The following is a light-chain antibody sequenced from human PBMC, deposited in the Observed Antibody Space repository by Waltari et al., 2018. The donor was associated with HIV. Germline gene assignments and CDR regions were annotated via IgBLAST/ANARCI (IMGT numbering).Light chain of an antibody. Sequence: QSALTQPASVSGSPGQSITISCTGTRSDVGGYNYVSWYQHNPGKAPKLMVYDVSNRPAVVSNRFSGSKSGNTASLTISGLQAEDEADYSCSSYTSSSTPWVFGGGTKLTVL. CDR1: RSDVGGYNY. CDR3: SSYTSSSTPWV. J-gene: IGLJ3*02. CDR2: DVS. V-gene: IGLV2-14*03.